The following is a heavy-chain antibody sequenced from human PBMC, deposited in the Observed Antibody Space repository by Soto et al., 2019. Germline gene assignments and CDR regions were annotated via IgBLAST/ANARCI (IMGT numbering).Heavy chain of an antibody. CDR2: ISGSGGST. D-gene: IGHD3-3*01. V-gene: IGHV3-23*01. Sequence: GGSLRLSCAASGFTFGSYAMSWVRQAPGKGLEWVSAISGSGGSTYYADSVKGRFTISRDNSKNTLYLQMNSLRAEDTAVYYCAKVHEDLGLEWLLGPFDPWGQGTLVTVSS. CDR3: AKVHEDLGLEWLLGPFDP. CDR1: GFTFGSYA. J-gene: IGHJ5*02.